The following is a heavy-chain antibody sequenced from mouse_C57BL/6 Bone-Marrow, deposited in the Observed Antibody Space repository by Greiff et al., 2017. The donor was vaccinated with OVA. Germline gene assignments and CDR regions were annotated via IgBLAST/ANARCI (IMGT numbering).Heavy chain of an antibody. Sequence: EVKVVESGGGLVQPGGSLKLSCAASGFTFSDYYMYWVRQTPEKRLEWVAYISNGGGSTYYPDTVKGRFTISRDNAKNTLYLQMSRLKSEDTAMYYCARHEDWDDWFAYWGQGTLVTVSA. CDR1: GFTFSDYY. J-gene: IGHJ3*01. CDR3: ARHEDWDDWFAY. D-gene: IGHD4-1*01. CDR2: ISNGGGST. V-gene: IGHV5-12*01.